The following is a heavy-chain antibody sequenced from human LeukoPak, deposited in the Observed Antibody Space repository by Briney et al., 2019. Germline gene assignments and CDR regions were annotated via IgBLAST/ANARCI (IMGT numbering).Heavy chain of an antibody. CDR1: GFTFSNYA. D-gene: IGHD5-24*01. V-gene: IGHV3-23*01. CDR3: AKSLGVERRRPFDY. CDR2: ISGSGGYT. J-gene: IGHJ4*02. Sequence: PGGSLRLSCAASGFTFSNYAMSWVRQAPGKGLEWVSGISGSGGYTYYADSVKGRFTISRDNSKNTLYLQMNSLRAEDTAVYYCAKSLGVERRRPFDYWGQGTLVTVSS.